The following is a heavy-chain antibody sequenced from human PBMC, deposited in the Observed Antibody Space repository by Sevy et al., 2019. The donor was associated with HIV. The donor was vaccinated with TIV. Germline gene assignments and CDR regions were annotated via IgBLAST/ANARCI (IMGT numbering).Heavy chain of an antibody. Sequence: GGSLRLSCAASGFTFSTHSVHWVRQAPGKGLEWVALISSDGSDKYYIDSVRGRFKISRDNSKNTVFLEMNSLREEDTAVYYCAGDLPVPRYSFGYPIGHWGQGTLVTVSS. CDR2: ISSDGSDK. D-gene: IGHD3-22*01. CDR1: GFTFSTHS. V-gene: IGHV3-30-3*01. CDR3: AGDLPVPRYSFGYPIGH. J-gene: IGHJ5*02.